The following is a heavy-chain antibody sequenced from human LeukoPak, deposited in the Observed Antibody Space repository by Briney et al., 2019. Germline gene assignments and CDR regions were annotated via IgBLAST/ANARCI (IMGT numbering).Heavy chain of an antibody. CDR2: ISSSGSTV. CDR1: GFTFSDYY. D-gene: IGHD2-2*01. Sequence: GGSLRLSCAASGFTFSDYYMSWIRQAPGKGLEWVSYISSSGSTVYYADPVKGRFTISRDNAKNSLYLQMNSLRAEDTAVYYCAREGCSSTSCYSNWFDPWGQGTLVTVSS. J-gene: IGHJ5*02. CDR3: AREGCSSTSCYSNWFDP. V-gene: IGHV3-11*01.